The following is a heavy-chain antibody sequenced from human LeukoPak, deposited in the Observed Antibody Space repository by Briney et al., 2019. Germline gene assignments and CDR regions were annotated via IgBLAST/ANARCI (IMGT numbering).Heavy chain of an antibody. CDR1: GYSISTYY. Sequence: SETLSLTCTVSGYSISTYYWSWIRQPAGKGLEWIGRIYTSGSTNYNPSLKSRVTMSVDTSKNHFSLRLSSVTAADTAVYYCASPIAAASYYFDYWGQGTLVTVSS. J-gene: IGHJ4*02. CDR3: ASPIAAASYYFDY. D-gene: IGHD6-13*01. CDR2: IYTSGST. V-gene: IGHV4-4*07.